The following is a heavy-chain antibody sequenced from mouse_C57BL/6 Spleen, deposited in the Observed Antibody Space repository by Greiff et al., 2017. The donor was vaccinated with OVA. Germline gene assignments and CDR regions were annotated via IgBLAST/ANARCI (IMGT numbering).Heavy chain of an antibody. V-gene: IGHV1-15*01. CDR3: TRMGRGGYYAMDY. CDR1: GYTFTDYE. Sequence: VQLQQSGAELVRPGASVTLSCKASGYTFTDYEMHWVKQTPVHGLEWIGAIDPETGGTAYNQKFKGKAILTADKSSSTAYMELRSLTSGDSAVYYCTRMGRGGYYAMDYWGQGTSVTVSS. J-gene: IGHJ4*01. D-gene: IGHD1-1*01. CDR2: IDPETGGT.